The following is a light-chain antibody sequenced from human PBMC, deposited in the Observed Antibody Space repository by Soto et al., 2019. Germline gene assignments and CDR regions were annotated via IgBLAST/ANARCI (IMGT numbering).Light chain of an antibody. V-gene: IGKV1-39*01. CDR3: QQSNSTPLT. J-gene: IGKJ4*01. Sequence: IQMTQSPSSLSASVGDRVTITCRASQSISRRLNWFQQKPGKAPKLLIYDISSLQSGVPSRFSGSGSGTDFTLTISSLQPEDFATYYRQQSNSTPLTFGGGTKVDIK. CDR1: QSISRR. CDR2: DIS.